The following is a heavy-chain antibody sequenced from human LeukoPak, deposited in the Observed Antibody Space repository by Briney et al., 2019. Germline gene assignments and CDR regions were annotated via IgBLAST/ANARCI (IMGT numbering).Heavy chain of an antibody. V-gene: IGHV4-34*01. CDR1: GGSFSGYY. CDR3: AVTHGSGSYYPAENWFDP. J-gene: IGHJ5*02. Sequence: SETLSLTFAVYGGSFSGYYWSWIRQPPGKGLEWIGEINHSGSTNYNPSLKSRVTISVDTSKNQFSLKLSSVTAADTAVYYCAVTHGSGSYYPAENWFDPWGQGTLVTVSS. D-gene: IGHD3-10*01. CDR2: INHSGST.